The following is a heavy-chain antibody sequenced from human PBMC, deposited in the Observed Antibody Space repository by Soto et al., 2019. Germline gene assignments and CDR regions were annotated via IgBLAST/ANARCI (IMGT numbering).Heavy chain of an antibody. J-gene: IGHJ6*02. CDR1: GYSFTSYW. CDR2: IDPSDSYT. V-gene: IGHV5-10-1*01. D-gene: IGHD2-15*01. Sequence: GESLKISCKGSGYSFTSYWISWVRQMPGKGLEWMGRIDPSDSYTNYSPSFQGHVTISADKSISTAYLQWSSLKASDTAMYYCASTGSYYYYYGMDVWGQGTTVTVAS. CDR3: ASTGSYYYYYGMDV.